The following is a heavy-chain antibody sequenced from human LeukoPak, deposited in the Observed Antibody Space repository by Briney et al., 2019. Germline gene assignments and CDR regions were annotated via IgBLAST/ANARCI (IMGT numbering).Heavy chain of an antibody. Sequence: GGSLRLSCAASGFTVSSSYMTWVRQAPGKGLEWVSVIYSGGTTYYADSVKGRFTISRDNSKNTLYLQMNSLRAEDTAVYYCARDFDWNYDYWGQGTLVTVSS. D-gene: IGHD3-9*01. CDR3: ARDFDWNYDY. CDR2: IYSGGTT. CDR1: GFTVSSSY. V-gene: IGHV3-66*01. J-gene: IGHJ4*02.